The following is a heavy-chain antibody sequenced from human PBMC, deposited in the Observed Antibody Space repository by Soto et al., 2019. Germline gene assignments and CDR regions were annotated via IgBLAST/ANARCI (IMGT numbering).Heavy chain of an antibody. V-gene: IGHV4-34*01. Sequence: QVQLQQWGAGLLKPSETLSLTCAVYGGSFSGYYWSWIRQPPGEGLGRVGEINHSGSTNYNPSLKSRVTISVDTSKNQFSLKLSSVTAADTAVYYCARVDYGDFSGFDPWGQGTLVTVSS. J-gene: IGHJ5*02. CDR1: GGSFSGYY. CDR2: INHSGST. D-gene: IGHD4-17*01. CDR3: ARVDYGDFSGFDP.